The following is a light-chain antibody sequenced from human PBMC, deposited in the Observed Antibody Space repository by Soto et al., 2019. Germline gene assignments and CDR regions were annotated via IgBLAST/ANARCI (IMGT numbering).Light chain of an antibody. J-gene: IGLJ2*01. Sequence: QSVLTQPPSVSGAPGQRVTISCTGSSSNIGAEFDVHWYQQLPGIAPKLLIFGNSNRPSGVPDRFFGSKSGTSASLAITGLQAEDEADYYCQSYDSSLRGVVFGGGTQLTVL. V-gene: IGLV1-40*01. CDR1: SSNIGAEFD. CDR3: QSYDSSLRGVV. CDR2: GNS.